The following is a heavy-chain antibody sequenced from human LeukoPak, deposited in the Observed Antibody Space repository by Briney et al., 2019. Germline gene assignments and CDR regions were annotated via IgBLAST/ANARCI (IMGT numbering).Heavy chain of an antibody. Sequence: GGTLRLSCAASGFIFSIYGMNWVRQAPGKGLEWVSSISDGGGSTYYADSVKGRFTISRDNSKNTLYVQMNSLRVEDTAVYYCAKDMGGSRYVVVPAAPAFDYWGQGTLVTVSS. V-gene: IGHV3-23*01. CDR3: AKDMGGSRYVVVPAAPAFDY. D-gene: IGHD2-2*01. CDR1: GFIFSIYG. J-gene: IGHJ4*02. CDR2: ISDGGGST.